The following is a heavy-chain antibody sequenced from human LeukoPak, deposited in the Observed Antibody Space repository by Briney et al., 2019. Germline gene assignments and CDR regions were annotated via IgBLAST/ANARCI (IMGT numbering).Heavy chain of an antibody. J-gene: IGHJ4*02. Sequence: SQTLSLTCTVSGGSISSYYWSWIRQPPGKGREWIGYIYYSGSTNYNPSLKSRVTISVDTSKNQFSLKLSSVTAADTAVYYCARGPGYSSSWYGTFGYYFDYWGQGTLVTVSS. D-gene: IGHD6-13*01. CDR3: ARGPGYSSSWYGTFGYYFDY. CDR2: IYYSGST. V-gene: IGHV4-59*01. CDR1: GGSISSYY.